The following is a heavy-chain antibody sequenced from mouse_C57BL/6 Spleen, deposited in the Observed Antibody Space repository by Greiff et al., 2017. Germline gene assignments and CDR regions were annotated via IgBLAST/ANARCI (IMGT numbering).Heavy chain of an antibody. CDR2: IWTGGGT. Sequence: VHLVESGPGLVAPSQSLSITCTVSGFSLTSYAISWVRQPPGKGLEWLGVIWTGGGTNYNSALKSRLSISKDNSKSQVFLKMNSLQTDDTARYYCARNLFITTVVATDYWYFDVWGTGTTVTVSS. J-gene: IGHJ1*03. D-gene: IGHD1-1*01. CDR3: ARNLFITTVVATDYWYFDV. CDR1: GFSLTSYA. V-gene: IGHV2-9-1*01.